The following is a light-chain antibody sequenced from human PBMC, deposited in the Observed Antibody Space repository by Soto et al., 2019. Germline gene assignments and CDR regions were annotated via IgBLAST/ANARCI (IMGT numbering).Light chain of an antibody. CDR3: QQYKSYRT. V-gene: IGKV1-5*01. Sequence: DIPMTQSPSTLSASIGDRVTITCRASQSISNWLAWYQQKPGKAPKVLIYDASSLESGVPSRFSGSGSGTEFTLTISSLQPDDFATYYCQQYKSYRTFGQGTKVEIK. J-gene: IGKJ1*01. CDR1: QSISNW. CDR2: DAS.